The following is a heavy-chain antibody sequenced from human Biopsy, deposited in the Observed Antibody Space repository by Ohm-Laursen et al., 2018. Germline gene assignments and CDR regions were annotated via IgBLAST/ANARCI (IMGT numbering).Heavy chain of an antibody. CDR1: GGSINSYY. D-gene: IGHD3-10*01. V-gene: IGHV4-4*07. CDR2: LFTSGTT. Sequence: PGTLSLTCTVSGGSINSYYWSWMRQPAGKGLEWIGRLFTSGTTNYSPSLNNRVTMSVDTSKNQFSLRLTSVTAADTAVYYCVRGGSGSFPFDYWGPGTLDTVSS. CDR3: VRGGSGSFPFDY. J-gene: IGHJ4*02.